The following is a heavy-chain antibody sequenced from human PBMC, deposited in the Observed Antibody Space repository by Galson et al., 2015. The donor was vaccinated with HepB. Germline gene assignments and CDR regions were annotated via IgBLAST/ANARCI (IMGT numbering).Heavy chain of an antibody. Sequence: SVKVSCKASGGTFSNYSINWVRQAPGQGLEWLGGTIPLFDTSNFAPKFHGRVTITSDESTNTASMELSSLRSEDTATYYCARAFDSSGYGHYYGMDVWGQGTTVTVSS. J-gene: IGHJ6*02. CDR2: TIPLFDTS. V-gene: IGHV1-69*13. CDR3: ARAFDSSGYGHYYGMDV. CDR1: GGTFSNYS. D-gene: IGHD3-22*01.